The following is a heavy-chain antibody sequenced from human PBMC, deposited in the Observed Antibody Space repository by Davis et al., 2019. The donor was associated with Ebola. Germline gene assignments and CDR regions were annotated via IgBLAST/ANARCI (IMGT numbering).Heavy chain of an antibody. CDR3: ARGSWSGYYDAFDI. J-gene: IGHJ3*02. Sequence: SETLSLTCTVSGASVSSYYWNWIRQPPGKGLEWIGYISYTGSSNYNPSLKSRVTISVDMSKNQFSLKVSSVTAADTAVYYCARGSWSGYYDAFDIWGQGTMVTVSS. CDR1: GASVSSYY. V-gene: IGHV4-59*02. CDR2: ISYTGSS. D-gene: IGHD3-3*01.